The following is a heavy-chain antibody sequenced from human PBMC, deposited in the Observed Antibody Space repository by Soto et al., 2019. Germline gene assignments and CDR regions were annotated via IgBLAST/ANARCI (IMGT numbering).Heavy chain of an antibody. CDR1: GGSVSSGPYH. J-gene: IGHJ4*02. Sequence: QVQLQESGPGLVKTSETLSLTCTVSGGSVSSGPYHWNWVRQPPGKGLEWIGHISYSGTANYNPSLRGRVIMATDTSMNQFSLRLTSVTAADTAVYYCRRSHGAYWGQGALVTVSP. V-gene: IGHV4-61*01. CDR2: ISYSGTA. CDR3: RRSHGAY. D-gene: IGHD2-8*01.